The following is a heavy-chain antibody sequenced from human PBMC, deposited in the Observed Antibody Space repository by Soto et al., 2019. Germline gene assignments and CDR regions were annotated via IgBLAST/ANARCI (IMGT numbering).Heavy chain of an antibody. Sequence: SETLSLTCAVDGGSFRCYYWSWIRQPPGKGLEWIGEINHSGSTNYNPSLKSRVTISVDTSKNQFSLKLSSVTAADTAVYYCASATGYTWGQGTLVTVSS. CDR3: ASATGYT. J-gene: IGHJ5*02. CDR1: GGSFRCYY. CDR2: INHSGST. V-gene: IGHV4-34*01. D-gene: IGHD3-9*01.